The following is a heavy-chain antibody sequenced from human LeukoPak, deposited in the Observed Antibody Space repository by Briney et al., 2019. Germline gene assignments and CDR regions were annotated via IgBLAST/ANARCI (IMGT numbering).Heavy chain of an antibody. V-gene: IGHV4-30-4*07. CDR1: SGSISSGGYS. CDR2: IYYSGST. Sequence: SETLSLTCAVSSGSISSGGYSWSWIRQPPGKGLEWIGYIYYSGSTYYNPSLKSRVSVSVDPSKNQFSLKMTSLTVADTATYYCARGLKDVTGWSAWFDPWGHGTLVTVSS. CDR3: ARGLKDVTGWSAWFDP. J-gene: IGHJ5*02. D-gene: IGHD6-19*01.